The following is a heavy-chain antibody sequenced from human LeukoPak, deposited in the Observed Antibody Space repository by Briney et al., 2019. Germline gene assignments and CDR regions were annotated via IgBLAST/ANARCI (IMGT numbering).Heavy chain of an antibody. Sequence: ASVKVSCKASGYTFTSYGISWVRQAPGQGLEWMGWISAYNGNTNYAQKLQGRVTMTTDTSTSTAYMELRSLRSDDTAVYYCARDTAMVPNVQRRQPSDYWGQGTLVTVSS. CDR2: ISAYNGNT. CDR3: ARDTAMVPNVQRRQPSDY. D-gene: IGHD5-18*01. CDR1: GYTFTSYG. V-gene: IGHV1-18*01. J-gene: IGHJ4*02.